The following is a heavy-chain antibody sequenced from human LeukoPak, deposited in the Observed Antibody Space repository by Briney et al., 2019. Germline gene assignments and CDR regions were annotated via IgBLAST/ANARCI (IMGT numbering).Heavy chain of an antibody. Sequence: PGGSLRLSCAASGFTFSNYWINWVRQAPGKGLEWVANIKQDGSETYCVDSVKGRFTISRDNAKNSLYLQMNSLRAEDTAVYYCARGLAQFDWLLKGYYYYMDVWGKGTTVTVSS. V-gene: IGHV3-7*01. CDR2: IKQDGSET. D-gene: IGHD3-9*01. CDR3: ARGLAQFDWLLKGYYYYMDV. J-gene: IGHJ6*03. CDR1: GFTFSNYW.